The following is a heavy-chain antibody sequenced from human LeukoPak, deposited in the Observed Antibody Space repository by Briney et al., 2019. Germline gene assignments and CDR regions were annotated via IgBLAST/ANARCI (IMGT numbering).Heavy chain of an antibody. D-gene: IGHD6-13*01. CDR3: ARGGSSWYRGSFQH. CDR1: GYTFTYG. J-gene: IGHJ1*01. V-gene: IGHV1-18*01. CDR2: INPTNGNT. Sequence: ASVKVSCKGSGYTFTYGVGWVRQAPGQGLEWMGWINPTNGNTNYAQKLQVRVTMTTDTSTSTAYMELRSLRSDDTAVYYCARGGSSWYRGSFQHWGQGTLVTASS.